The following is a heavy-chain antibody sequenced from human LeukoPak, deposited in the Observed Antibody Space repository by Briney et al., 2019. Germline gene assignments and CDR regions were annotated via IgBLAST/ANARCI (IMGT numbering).Heavy chain of an antibody. J-gene: IGHJ4*02. Sequence: PGGSLRLSCAASGFTFSSYWMSWVRQAPGKGLEWVANIKQDGSEKYYVDSVKGRFTISRDNAKNSLYLQMNSLRAEDTAVYYCAVGADYDILTGYWGYWGQGTLVTVSS. CDR1: GFTFSSYW. V-gene: IGHV3-7*01. D-gene: IGHD3-9*01. CDR2: IKQDGSEK. CDR3: AVGADYDILTGYWGY.